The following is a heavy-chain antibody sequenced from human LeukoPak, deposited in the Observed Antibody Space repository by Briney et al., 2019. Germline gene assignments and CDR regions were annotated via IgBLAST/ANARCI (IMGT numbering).Heavy chain of an antibody. D-gene: IGHD3-10*01. Sequence: ASVKVSCKASGYTFTSYGISWVRQAPGQGLEWMGWISAYNGNTNYAQKFQGRVTITADESTSTAYMELSSLRSEDTAVYYCARRKLLWFGELLTPGYFDYWGQGTLVTVSS. CDR1: GYTFTSYG. J-gene: IGHJ4*02. V-gene: IGHV1-18*01. CDR3: ARRKLLWFGELLTPGYFDY. CDR2: ISAYNGNT.